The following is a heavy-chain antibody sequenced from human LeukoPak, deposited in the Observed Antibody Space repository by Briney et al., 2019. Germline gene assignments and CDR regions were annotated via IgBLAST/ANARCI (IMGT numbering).Heavy chain of an antibody. CDR1: GGSISSSSYY. CDR3: ARVARISSLHRTSYYYYYYMDV. CDR2: IYYSGST. V-gene: IGHV4-39*07. J-gene: IGHJ6*03. Sequence: SETLSLTCTVSGGSISSSSYYWGWIRQPPGKGLEWIGSIYYSGSTYYNPSLKSRVTISVDTSKNQFSLKLSSVTAADTAVYYCARVARISSLHRTSYYYYYYMDVWGKGTTVTISS. D-gene: IGHD6-13*01.